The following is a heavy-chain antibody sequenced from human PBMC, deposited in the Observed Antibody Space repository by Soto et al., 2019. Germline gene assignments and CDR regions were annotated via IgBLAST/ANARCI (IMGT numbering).Heavy chain of an antibody. CDR2: IYPGDFDT. D-gene: IGHD6-19*01. V-gene: IGHV5-51*01. CDR1: GYSFTTYW. Sequence: ESLKISCKASGYSFTTYWIGWVRQMPGKGLEWMGIIYPGDFDTRYSPSFQGQVTISADTILRTAYLQWNRLKASDTAMYYCAKDTGAEVGAGPIDYWGQGTLVTVSS. CDR3: AKDTGAEVGAGPIDY. J-gene: IGHJ4*02.